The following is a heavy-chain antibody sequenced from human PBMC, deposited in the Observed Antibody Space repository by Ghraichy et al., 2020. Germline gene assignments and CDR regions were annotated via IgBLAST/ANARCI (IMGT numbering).Heavy chain of an antibody. Sequence: SQTLSLTCAIYGGSFSGWYWSWLRQPPGKGLEWIGKINHGGSTNYNPSLMSRVTISEDTSKNQFSLTLSSVTAADTAVYYCAREGIVVLPGPIFRTATTGFDNWGQGTLVTVSS. CDR1: GGSFSGWY. CDR2: INHGGST. V-gene: IGHV4-34*01. CDR3: AREGIVVLPGPIFRTATTGFDN. D-gene: IGHD2-2*01. J-gene: IGHJ4*02.